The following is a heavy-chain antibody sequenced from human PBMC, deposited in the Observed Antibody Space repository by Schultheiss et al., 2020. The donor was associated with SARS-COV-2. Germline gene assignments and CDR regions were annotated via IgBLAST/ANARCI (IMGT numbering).Heavy chain of an antibody. V-gene: IGHV3-30*03. CDR2: ISYDGSNK. Sequence: GESLKISCAASGFTFSSYGMHWVRQAPGKGLEWVAVISYDGSNKYYADSVKGRFTISRDNSKNTLYLQMNSLRAEDTAVYYCARVGLYDSSGYYGDYWGQGTLVTVSS. D-gene: IGHD3-22*01. J-gene: IGHJ4*02. CDR3: ARVGLYDSSGYYGDY. CDR1: GFTFSSYG.